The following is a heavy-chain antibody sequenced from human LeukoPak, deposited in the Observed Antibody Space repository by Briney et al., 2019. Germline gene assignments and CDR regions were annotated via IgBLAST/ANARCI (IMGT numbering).Heavy chain of an antibody. J-gene: IGHJ4*02. V-gene: IGHV4-61*02. CDR3: ARALGYCSGGSCYQPDY. CDR1: GGSISRDTYY. D-gene: IGHD2-15*01. CDR2: IYTSGSI. Sequence: SETLSLTCTVSGGSISRDTYYWSWIRQPAGKGLEWIGRIYTSGSINYNPSLGSRVTISIDTSKNQFSLKLTSVTAADTAVYYCARALGYCSGGSCYQPDYWGQGILVTVSS.